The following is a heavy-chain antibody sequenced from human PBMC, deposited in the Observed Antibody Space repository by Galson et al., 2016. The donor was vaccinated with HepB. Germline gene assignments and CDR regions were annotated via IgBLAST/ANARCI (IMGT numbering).Heavy chain of an antibody. CDR3: AREGTLRYCSDVGCHYDYYGMDV. J-gene: IGHJ6*02. CDR1: GYTFDSHG. Sequence: SVKVSCKASGYTFDSHGISWVRQAPGQGLEWMGWIGAYNGDTKYAQKFQGRVTMTTDTSTSTVYMEMRSLRSDDTAVYYCAREGTLRYCSDVGCHYDYYGMDVWGQGTTVTVSS. D-gene: IGHD2-15*01. V-gene: IGHV1-18*01. CDR2: IGAYNGDT.